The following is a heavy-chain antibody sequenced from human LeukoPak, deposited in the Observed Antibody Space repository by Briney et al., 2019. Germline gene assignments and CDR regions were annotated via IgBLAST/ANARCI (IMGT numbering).Heavy chain of an antibody. J-gene: IGHJ4*02. CDR1: GFTFDDYA. CDR3: AKVARTYYYDSSGYYGFDY. D-gene: IGHD3-22*01. CDR2: ISWNSGSI. V-gene: IGHV3-9*01. Sequence: PGGSLRLSCAASGFTFDDYAMHWVRQAPGKGLEWVSGISWNSGSIGYADSVKGRFTTSRDNAKNSLYLQMNSLRAEDTALYYCAKVARTYYYDSSGYYGFDYWGQGTLVTVSS.